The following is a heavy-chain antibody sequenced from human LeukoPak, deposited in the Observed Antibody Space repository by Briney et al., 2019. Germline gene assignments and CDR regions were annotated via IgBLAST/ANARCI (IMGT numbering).Heavy chain of an antibody. CDR1: GGSISTYY. CDR2: IYPSGRT. J-gene: IGHJ5*02. D-gene: IGHD6-13*01. Sequence: SETLSLTCTVSGGSISTYYWSWIRQPAGKGLEWIGRIYPSGRTSYNPSLENRVTMSVDTSKKQFSLKLRSVTAADTAVYYCASGGRISAANWFDPWGQGTLVTVSS. V-gene: IGHV4-4*07. CDR3: ASGGRISAANWFDP.